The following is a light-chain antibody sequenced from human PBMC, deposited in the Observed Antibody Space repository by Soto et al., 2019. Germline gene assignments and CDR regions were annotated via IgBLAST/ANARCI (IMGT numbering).Light chain of an antibody. CDR2: DAS. V-gene: IGKV3-15*01. Sequence: ILMTQSPATLSVSPGERATLSCRASQSVSNNLAWYQQKPGQAPRLLIYDASIRATGIPARFSGSGSGTEFTLTLSGLQSEDFAVYYCQQYNNWPPWTFGQGTKVEIK. CDR3: QQYNNWPPWT. CDR1: QSVSNN. J-gene: IGKJ1*01.